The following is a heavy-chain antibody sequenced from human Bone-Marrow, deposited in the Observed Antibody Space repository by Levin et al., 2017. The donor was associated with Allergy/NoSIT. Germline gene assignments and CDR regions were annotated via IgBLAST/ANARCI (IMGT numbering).Heavy chain of an antibody. CDR1: GGSFSTYT. Sequence: SVKVSCKASGGSFSTYTFTWVRQTPGQGLEWMGKIVPIVGRLDCAQQFQDRVTMTADTSTSTVYMELRGLRSEDTALYFWARERGNYGGFYYGLDVWGQGTTVTVSS. J-gene: IGHJ6*02. V-gene: IGHV1-69*08. CDR3: ARERGNYGGFYYGLDV. CDR2: IVPIVGRL. D-gene: IGHD3-22*01.